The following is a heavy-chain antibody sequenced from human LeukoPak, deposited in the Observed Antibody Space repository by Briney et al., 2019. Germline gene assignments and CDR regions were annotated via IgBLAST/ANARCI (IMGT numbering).Heavy chain of an antibody. CDR2: IWHDGSNK. Sequence: PGGSLRLPCAASGFTFSSYGMHWVRQAPGKGLEWVAVIWHDGSNKYYADSVKGRFTISRDNSKNTLYLQMNSLRAEDTAVYFCARAVGPYDYWGQGTLVTVSS. J-gene: IGHJ4*02. CDR3: ARAVGPYDY. CDR1: GFTFSSYG. D-gene: IGHD3-10*01. V-gene: IGHV3-33*08.